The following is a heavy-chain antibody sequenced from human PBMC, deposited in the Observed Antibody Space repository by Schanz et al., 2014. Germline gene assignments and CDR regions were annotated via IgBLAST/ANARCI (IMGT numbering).Heavy chain of an antibody. CDR1: GITFSDYA. CDR3: ASALTTWGGMDV. J-gene: IGHJ6*02. V-gene: IGHV3-23*01. CDR2: IASGGSHT. Sequence: EVQLLESGGALEQPGGSLRLSCAASGITFSDYAMSWVRQAPGKGLEWVSTIASGGSHTFYADSVTGRFTISGDNSKNTLFLQMNSLRVEDTAIYYCASALTTWGGMDVWGQGTTVTVSS. D-gene: IGHD4-4*01.